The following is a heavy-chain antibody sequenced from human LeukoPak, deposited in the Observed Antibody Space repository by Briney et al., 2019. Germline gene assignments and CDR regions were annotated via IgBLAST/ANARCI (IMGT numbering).Heavy chain of an antibody. Sequence: GRSLRLSCAASGFTFSSYDMHWVRQAPGKGLEWVTVISYDGSNKYYGDSVKGRFTISRDNSKNTLYLKMNSLRAEDTAVYYCAKEGSNGDFDYWGQGILVTVSS. CDR3: AKEGSNGDFDY. CDR1: GFTFSSYD. CDR2: ISYDGSNK. D-gene: IGHD1-26*01. V-gene: IGHV3-30*18. J-gene: IGHJ4*02.